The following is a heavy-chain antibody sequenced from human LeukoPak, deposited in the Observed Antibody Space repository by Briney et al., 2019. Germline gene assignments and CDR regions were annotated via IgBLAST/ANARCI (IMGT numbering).Heavy chain of an antibody. J-gene: IGHJ4*02. Sequence: GGSLRLSCAASGFTFSSYAMHWVRQAPGKGLEWVAVISYDGSNKYYADSVKGRFTISRDNSKNTLYLQMNSLRAEDTAVYYCAKDGRSHRIAVAEGFYWGQGTLVTVSS. D-gene: IGHD6-19*01. CDR2: ISYDGSNK. CDR1: GFTFSSYA. V-gene: IGHV3-30-3*01. CDR3: AKDGRSHRIAVAEGFY.